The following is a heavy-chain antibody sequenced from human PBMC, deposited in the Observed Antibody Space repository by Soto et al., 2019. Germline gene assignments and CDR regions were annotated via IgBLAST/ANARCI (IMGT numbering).Heavy chain of an antibody. CDR3: ARGPGTSYFDY. Sequence: QVQLVESGGGVVQPGRSLRLSCAASGFTFSSYGMHWVRRAPGKGLEWVAVIWSGGSNENYADSVKGRFTISRDNSKNMLYLQMNSLRAEDTAVYYCARGPGTSYFDYWGQGSLVTVSS. V-gene: IGHV3-33*01. CDR1: GFTFSSYG. CDR2: IWSGGSNE. D-gene: IGHD2-2*01. J-gene: IGHJ4*02.